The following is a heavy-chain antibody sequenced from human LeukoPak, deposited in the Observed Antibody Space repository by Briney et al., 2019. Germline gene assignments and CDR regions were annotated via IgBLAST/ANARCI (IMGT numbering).Heavy chain of an antibody. V-gene: IGHV4-4*07. CDR3: AREPIIRMYYYYGMDV. CDR2: IYTSGST. D-gene: IGHD3-10*01. CDR1: GGSFSGYY. Sequence: PSETLSLTCAVYGGSFSGYYWSWIRQPAGKGLEWIGRIYTSGSTNYNPSLKSRVTMSVDTSKNQFSLKLSSVTAADTAVYYCAREPIIRMYYYYGMDVWGQGTTVTVSS. J-gene: IGHJ6*02.